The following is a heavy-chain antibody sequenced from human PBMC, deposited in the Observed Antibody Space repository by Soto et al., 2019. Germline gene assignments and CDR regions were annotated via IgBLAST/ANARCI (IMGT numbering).Heavy chain of an antibody. CDR1: GYSFTSYL. D-gene: IGHD2-2*01. J-gene: IGHJ5*02. V-gene: IGHV5-10-1*01. Sequence: GESLKISFKGSGYSFTSYLISWVRQMPGKGLEWMGRIDPSDSYTNYSPSFQGNVTISADKSISTAYLQWSSLKASDTAMYYCARHVPWFYPWGQGSRVNVSS. CDR2: IDPSDSYT. CDR3: ARHVPWFYP.